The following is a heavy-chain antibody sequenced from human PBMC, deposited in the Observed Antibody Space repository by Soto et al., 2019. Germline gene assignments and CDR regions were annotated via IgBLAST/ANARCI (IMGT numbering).Heavy chain of an antibody. J-gene: IGHJ4*02. V-gene: IGHV3-9*01. Sequence: EVQLVESGGDMVQPGRSLKLSCVGSGYSFEDYSMHWVRQAPGKGLEWVSGISWNGNFTGYADSVKGRFTISRDNAKNSLFLQMCSLSLEDTALYYCVGGSWFDWGQGTVVTVSS. CDR3: VGGSWFD. CDR1: GYSFEDYS. D-gene: IGHD2-15*01. CDR2: ISWNGNFT.